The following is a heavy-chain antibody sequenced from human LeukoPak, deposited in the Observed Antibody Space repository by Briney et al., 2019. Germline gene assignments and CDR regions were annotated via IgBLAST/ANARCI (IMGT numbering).Heavy chain of an antibody. CDR2: IRYDGSNK. D-gene: IGHD6-19*01. Sequence: AGGSLRLSCAASGFTFISYGMHWVRQAPGKGLEWVAFIRYDGSNKYYADSVKGRFTISRDNSKNTPYLQMKSLRAEDTAVYYCATQVRRYSSGRDYWGQGTLVTVSS. J-gene: IGHJ4*02. V-gene: IGHV3-30*02. CDR3: ATQVRRYSSGRDY. CDR1: GFTFISYG.